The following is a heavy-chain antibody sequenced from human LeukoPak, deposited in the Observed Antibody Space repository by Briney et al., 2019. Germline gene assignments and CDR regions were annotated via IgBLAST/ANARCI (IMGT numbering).Heavy chain of an antibody. CDR2: INWNGGST. J-gene: IGHJ4*02. D-gene: IGHD3-16*02. V-gene: IGHV3-20*04. CDR3: ARDWFTRLGELSPDRAFDY. Sequence: GGSLRLSCAASGFTFDDYGLSWVRQAPGKGLEWVSTINWNGGSTGYADSVKGRFTISRDNAKNSLYLQMSSLRAEDTALYYCARDWFTRLGELSPDRAFDYWGQGTLVTVSS. CDR1: GFTFDDYG.